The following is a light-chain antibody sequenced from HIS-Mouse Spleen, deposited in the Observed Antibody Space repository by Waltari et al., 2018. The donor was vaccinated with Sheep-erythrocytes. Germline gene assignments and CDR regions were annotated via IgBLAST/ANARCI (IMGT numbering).Light chain of an antibody. V-gene: IGLV3-1*01. CDR2: QDS. Sequence: SYELTQPPSVAVSPGQTASITCSGDKLGDKYASWYQQKPGQSPVLVIYQDSKRPSGIPERFSGSNSGNTATLTISGTKAMDEADYYCQAWDSSTAWVFGGGTKLTVL. J-gene: IGLJ3*02. CDR1: KLGDKY. CDR3: QAWDSSTAWV.